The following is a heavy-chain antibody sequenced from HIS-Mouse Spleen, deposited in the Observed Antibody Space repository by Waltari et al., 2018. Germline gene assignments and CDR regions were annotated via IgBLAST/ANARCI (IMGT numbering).Heavy chain of an antibody. J-gene: IGHJ3*02. Sequence: QVQLQESGPGLVKPSETLSLTCPVSGYSLSIGYYWGWIRQPPWKGLEWIGSIYHSGSTYYNPSLKSRVTISVDTSKNQFSLKLSSVTAADTAVYYCARDLPIRYFDWLRAFDIWGQGTMVTVSS. CDR2: IYHSGST. V-gene: IGHV4-38-2*02. CDR3: ARDLPIRYFDWLRAFDI. D-gene: IGHD3-9*01. CDR1: GYSLSIGYY.